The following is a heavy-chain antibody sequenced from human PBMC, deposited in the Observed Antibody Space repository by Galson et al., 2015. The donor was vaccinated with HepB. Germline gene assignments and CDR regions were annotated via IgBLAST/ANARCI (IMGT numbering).Heavy chain of an antibody. CDR3: AKRLHYDSTGYYRRGYFDY. Sequence: SLRLSCAASGFTFTNYAMTWVRQAPGKGLEWVSAAKGDGISTYYANSVKGRFTISRDNSKNTLFLQMNSLRAEDTAVYYCAKRLHYDSTGYYRRGYFDYWGQGTLVTVSS. D-gene: IGHD3-22*01. J-gene: IGHJ4*02. CDR1: GFTFTNYA. V-gene: IGHV3-23*01. CDR2: AKGDGIST.